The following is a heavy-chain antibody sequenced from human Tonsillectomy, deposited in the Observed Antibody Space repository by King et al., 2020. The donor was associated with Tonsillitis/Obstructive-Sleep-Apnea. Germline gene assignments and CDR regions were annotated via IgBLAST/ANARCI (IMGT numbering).Heavy chain of an antibody. Sequence: VQLVESGAEVKKPGESLRISCKSSGYSFTSFWITWVRQMPGKGLEWMGKIDPTDSYTDYSPSFQGHVTISADKSISTAYLQWSSLKASDSAMYYCARRYYGSGSYLDYWGQGTLVTVSS. D-gene: IGHD3-10*01. J-gene: IGHJ4*02. CDR1: GYSFTSFW. V-gene: IGHV5-10-1*03. CDR3: ARRYYGSGSYLDY. CDR2: IDPTDSYT.